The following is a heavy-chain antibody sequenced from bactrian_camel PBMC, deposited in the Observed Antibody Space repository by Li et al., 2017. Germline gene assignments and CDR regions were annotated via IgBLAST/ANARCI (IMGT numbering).Heavy chain of an antibody. CDR1: GFIFRDYY. CDR3: VRYMQNYAGDY. V-gene: IGHV3-2*01. Sequence: HVQLVESGGGLVQPGGSLRLSCAASGFIFRDYYMSWVRQAPGKGLEWVSSIYTDGSKTYYADSVKGRFTISRDNAKNTVYLQMNSLKPEDTAVYYCVRYMQNYAGDYWGQGTQVTVS. CDR2: IYTDGSKT. D-gene: IGHD1*01. J-gene: IGHJ4*01.